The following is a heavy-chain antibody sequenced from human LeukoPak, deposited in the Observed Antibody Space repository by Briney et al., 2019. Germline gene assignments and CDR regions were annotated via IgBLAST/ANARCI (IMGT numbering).Heavy chain of an antibody. D-gene: IGHD6-13*01. CDR1: GGSISSGSYY. V-gene: IGHV4-61*02. CDR2: IYTSGST. J-gene: IGHJ3*02. Sequence: SETLSLTCTVSGGSISSGSYYWSWIRQPAGEGLEWIGRIYTSGSTNYNPSLKSRVTMSVDTSKNQFSLKLSSVTAADTAVYYCARGSGAAAGTRYAFDIWGQGTMVTVSS. CDR3: ARGSGAAAGTRYAFDI.